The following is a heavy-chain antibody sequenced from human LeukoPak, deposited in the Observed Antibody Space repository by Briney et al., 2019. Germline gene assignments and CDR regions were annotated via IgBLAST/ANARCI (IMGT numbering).Heavy chain of an antibody. CDR1: GFTFSSYW. J-gene: IGHJ3*02. Sequence: GGSLRLSCAASGFTFSSYWRSWVRQAPGKGLEWVANIKQDGSEKYYVDSVKGRFTISRDNAKNSLHLQMNSLRAEDTAVYYCANHLGVSDAFDIWGQGTLVTVSS. CDR2: IKQDGSEK. V-gene: IGHV3-7*01. D-gene: IGHD1-14*01. CDR3: ANHLGVSDAFDI.